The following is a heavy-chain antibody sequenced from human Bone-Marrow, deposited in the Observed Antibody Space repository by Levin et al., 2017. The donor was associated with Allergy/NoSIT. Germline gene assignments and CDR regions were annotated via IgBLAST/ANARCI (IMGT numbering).Heavy chain of an antibody. Sequence: SQTLSLPCTVSGGSIRSGTHYWGWIRQPPGKGLEWIVTISDSGNTYHNPSLTSRVTISVDTSRNQVSLNLTSVTAADTAVYYCARTIEVSTIFGILTPKNWFDPWGQGTLVTVSS. J-gene: IGHJ5*02. CDR1: GGSIRSGTHY. CDR3: ARTIEVSTIFGILTPKNWFDP. D-gene: IGHD3-3*01. CDR2: ISDSGNT. V-gene: IGHV4-39*07.